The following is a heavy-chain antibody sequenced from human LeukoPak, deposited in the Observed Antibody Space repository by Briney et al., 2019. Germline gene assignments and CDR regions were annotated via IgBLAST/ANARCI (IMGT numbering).Heavy chain of an antibody. CDR3: ARQRFSSGYYPFDY. D-gene: IGHD3-22*01. CDR2: IYHSGST. J-gene: IGHJ4*02. CDR1: GGSITSSNW. Sequence: SETLSLTCAVSGGSITSSNWWGWVRPPPGKGLEGIGEIYHSGSTNYNPSLKSRVTISVDKSKNQFSLKLSSVTAADTAVYYCARQRFSSGYYPFDYWGQGTLVTVSS. V-gene: IGHV4-4*02.